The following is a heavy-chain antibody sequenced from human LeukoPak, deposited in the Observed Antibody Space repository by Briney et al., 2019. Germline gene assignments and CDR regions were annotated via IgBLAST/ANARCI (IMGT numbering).Heavy chain of an antibody. J-gene: IGHJ4*02. D-gene: IGHD4/OR15-4a*01. CDR1: GFTFTNYP. V-gene: IGHV3-30-3*01. CDR2: ISYDVITK. CDR3: AREDYGASGSSLGNLDH. Sequence: GGSLRLSCSAFGFTFTNYPIHWVRQAPGKGLEWVAVISYDVITKYYADSVKGRFTLSRDNSKNILFLQMDSLRAEDTAVYFCAREDYGASGSSLGNLDHWGQGTLVTVSS.